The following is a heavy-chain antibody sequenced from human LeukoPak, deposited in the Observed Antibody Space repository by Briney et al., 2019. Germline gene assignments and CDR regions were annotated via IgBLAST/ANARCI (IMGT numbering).Heavy chain of an antibody. CDR1: GYPFISFG. V-gene: IGHV1-18*01. CDR3: ARDHEDVYGSGSYKL. D-gene: IGHD3-10*01. J-gene: IGHJ4*02. Sequence: ASVKFSCKAAGYPFISFGISWVRQAPGQGLEWMGWISAYNGKTEFAQRFQDRVTMTTDTSTTTAYMELRSLRSDDTAMYYCARDHEDVYGSGSYKLWGQGTRVTVSS. CDR2: ISAYNGKT.